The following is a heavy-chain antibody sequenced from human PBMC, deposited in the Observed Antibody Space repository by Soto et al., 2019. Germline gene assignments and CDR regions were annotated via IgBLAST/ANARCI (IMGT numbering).Heavy chain of an antibody. CDR2: ITGSGRDT. Sequence: LSVSCTASGFTFRNNVLSWVRQAPGKGLDWVSGITGSGRDTYYADSVKGRFTISRDNSKKMVFLQMNSLRAEDTALYYCAKNGLDNSQSAIESWGPGTLVTVSS. V-gene: IGHV3-23*01. CDR3: AKNGLDNSQSAIES. CDR1: GFTFRNNV. J-gene: IGHJ4*02. D-gene: IGHD2-8*01.